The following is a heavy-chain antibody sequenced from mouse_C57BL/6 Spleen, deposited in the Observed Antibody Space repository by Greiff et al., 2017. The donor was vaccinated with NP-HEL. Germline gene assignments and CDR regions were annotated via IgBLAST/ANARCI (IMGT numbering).Heavy chain of an antibody. CDR3: ARRDDYDRDFDY. D-gene: IGHD2-4*01. Sequence: QVQLQQSGAELVKPGASVKLSCKASGYTFTSYWMQWVKQRPGQGLEWIGEIDPSDSYTNYNHKFKGKATLTVDTSSSTAYMQLSSLTSEDSAVYYCARRDDYDRDFDYWGQGTTLTVSS. J-gene: IGHJ2*01. CDR1: GYTFTSYW. V-gene: IGHV1-50*01. CDR2: IDPSDSYT.